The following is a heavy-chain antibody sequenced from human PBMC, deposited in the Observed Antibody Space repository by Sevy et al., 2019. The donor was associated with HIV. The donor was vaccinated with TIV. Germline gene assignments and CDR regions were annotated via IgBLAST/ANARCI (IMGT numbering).Heavy chain of an antibody. D-gene: IGHD3-22*01. CDR2: ISYDGNNK. CDR1: GFIFSNYA. V-gene: IGHV3-30-3*01. J-gene: IGHJ3*02. Sequence: GGSLRLSCAASGFIFSNYAIHWVRQAPGKGLEWVALISYDGNNKFYANSVKGRLTISRDNSKNTLYLQMNSLRPEDTAVYYCARGGTYYDSSAYYFYDAFDIWGQGTKVTVSS. CDR3: ARGGTYYDSSAYYFYDAFDI.